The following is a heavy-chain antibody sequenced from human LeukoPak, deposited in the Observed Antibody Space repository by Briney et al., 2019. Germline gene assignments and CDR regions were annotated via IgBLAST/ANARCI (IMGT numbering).Heavy chain of an antibody. CDR3: ARVRVNSCDY. CDR2: IRGDTGDT. D-gene: IGHD2-15*01. CDR1: GYAVSDYF. J-gene: IGHJ4*02. Sequence: ASVTNSCKTSGYAVSDYFMHWVRQARGQGVEWMGWIRGDTGDTDSPQKFRGRVTLTRDTSTDTAYVQLSRLRYDDTAIYFCARVRVNSCDYWGQGTLVTVSS. V-gene: IGHV1-2*02.